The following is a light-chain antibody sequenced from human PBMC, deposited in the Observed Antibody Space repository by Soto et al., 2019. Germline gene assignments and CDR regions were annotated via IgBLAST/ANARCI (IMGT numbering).Light chain of an antibody. Sequence: QSVLTQPRSVSGSPGQSVTISCTGTSSDVGGYSYVSWFQQHPGKAPKLIMYDVLKRPSGVPDRFSGSKSGNTASLTISGLQAEDEADYYCCSYAGSYTHVFGTGTKLTVL. J-gene: IGLJ1*01. CDR1: SSDVGGYSY. CDR3: CSYAGSYTHV. V-gene: IGLV2-11*01. CDR2: DVL.